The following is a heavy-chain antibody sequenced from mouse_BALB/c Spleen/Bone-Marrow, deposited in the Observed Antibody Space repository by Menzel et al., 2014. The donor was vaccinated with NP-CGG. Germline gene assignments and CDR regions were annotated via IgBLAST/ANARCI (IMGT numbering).Heavy chain of an antibody. CDR1: GYAFTNYN. D-gene: IGHD2-3*01. CDR3: ARLGDGYYDALDY. V-gene: IGHV1S135*01. Sequence: EVQLQESGPELVKPGASVKVSCKASGYAFTNYNMYWVKQSHGKSLEWIGYIDLYNGGTSYNQKFKGKATLTVDKSSSTAYMHLNSLTSEDSAVYYCARLGDGYYDALDYWGQGTSVTVSS. J-gene: IGHJ4*01. CDR2: IDLYNGGT.